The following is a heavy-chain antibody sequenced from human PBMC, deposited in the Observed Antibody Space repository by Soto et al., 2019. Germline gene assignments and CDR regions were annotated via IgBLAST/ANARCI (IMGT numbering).Heavy chain of an antibody. CDR1: GFTFSSYG. J-gene: IGHJ6*02. D-gene: IGHD3-10*01. CDR3: AKVRNHGSGSYPYGMDV. Sequence: PGGSLRLSCAASGFTFSSYGMHWVRQAPGKGLEWVAVISYDGSNKYYADSVKGRFTISRDNSKNTLYLQMNSLRAEDTAVYYCAKVRNHGSGSYPYGMDVWGQGTTVTVSS. V-gene: IGHV3-30*18. CDR2: ISYDGSNK.